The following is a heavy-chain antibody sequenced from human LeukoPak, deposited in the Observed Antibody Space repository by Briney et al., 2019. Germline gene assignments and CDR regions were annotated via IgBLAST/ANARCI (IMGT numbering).Heavy chain of an antibody. CDR1: GGSFSGYY. Sequence: PSETLSLTCAVYGGSFSGYYWSWIRQPPGKGLEWIGEINHSGSTNYNPSLKSRVTISVDTSKNQFSLKLSSVTAADTAVYYCARGTAVIFDYWGQGTLVTVSS. V-gene: IGHV4-34*01. CDR3: ARGTAVIFDY. J-gene: IGHJ4*02. CDR2: INHSGST. D-gene: IGHD5-18*01.